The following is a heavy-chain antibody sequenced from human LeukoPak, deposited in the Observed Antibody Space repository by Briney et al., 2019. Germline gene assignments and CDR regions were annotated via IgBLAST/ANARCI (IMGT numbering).Heavy chain of an antibody. J-gene: IGHJ4*02. CDR3: AKLESVVPAAFDY. V-gene: IGHV3-7*01. Sequence: GGSLRLSCAASGFTFNSYWMSWVRQAAGKGLEWVSNIKEDGSAQYYVDSVKGRFTISRDNAKNSLNLQMNSLRAEDTAVYYCAKLESVVPAAFDYWGQGTLVTVSS. CDR1: GFTFNSYW. D-gene: IGHD2-2*01. CDR2: IKEDGSAQ.